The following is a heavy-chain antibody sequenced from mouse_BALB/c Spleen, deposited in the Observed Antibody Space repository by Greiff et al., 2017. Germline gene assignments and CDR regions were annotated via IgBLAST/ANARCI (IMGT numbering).Heavy chain of an antibody. CDR1: GYAFSSYW. Sequence: QVQLQQSGAELVRPGSSVKISCKASGYAFSSYWMNWVKQRPGQGLEWIGQIYPGDGDTNYNGKFKGKATLTADKSSSTAYMQLSSLTSEDSAVYFCARSPITTDYYAMDYWGQGTSVTGSS. V-gene: IGHV1-80*01. CDR3: ARSPITTDYYAMDY. D-gene: IGHD1-1*01. J-gene: IGHJ4*01. CDR2: IYPGDGDT.